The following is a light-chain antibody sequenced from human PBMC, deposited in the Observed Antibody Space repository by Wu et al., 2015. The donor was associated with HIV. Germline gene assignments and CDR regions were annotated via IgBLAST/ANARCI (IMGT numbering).Light chain of an antibody. CDR1: QSISSW. J-gene: IGKJ4*01. V-gene: IGKV1-5*03. Sequence: DIQMTQSPSTLLASVGDRVSITCRASQSISSWLAWYQQKPGKAPKLLIYKASSLESGVPSRFSGSGSGTEFTLTIRSLQPDDSATYYCQQYNSYPLTFGGGTKVEVK. CDR2: KAS. CDR3: QQYNSYPLT.